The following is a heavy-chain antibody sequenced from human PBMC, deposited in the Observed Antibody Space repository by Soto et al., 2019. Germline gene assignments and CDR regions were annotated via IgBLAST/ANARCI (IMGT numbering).Heavy chain of an antibody. CDR2: IYYSGST. CDR1: GGSVSSGSYY. J-gene: IGHJ4*02. CDR3: ARDGSGSYPFDY. D-gene: IGHD3-10*01. V-gene: IGHV4-61*01. Sequence: ASETLSLTCTVSGGSVSSGSYYWSWIRQPPGKGLEWIGYIYYSGSTNYNPSLKSRVTISVDTSKNQFSLKLSSVTAADTAVYYCARDGSGSYPFDYWGQGTLVTVSS.